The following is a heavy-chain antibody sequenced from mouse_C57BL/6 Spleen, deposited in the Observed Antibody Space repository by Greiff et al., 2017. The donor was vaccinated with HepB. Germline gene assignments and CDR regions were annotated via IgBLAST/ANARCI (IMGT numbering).Heavy chain of an antibody. CDR2: ISYSGST. CDR3: ARNWDGYFDV. V-gene: IGHV3-8*01. D-gene: IGHD4-1*01. Sequence: EVQLQESGPGLAKPSPTLSLTCSVTGYSITSDYWHWIRKFPGNKLEYMGYISYSGSTNYNPSLKSRIATTRDTSKNQYYRQLNSVTTEDTSTYYCARNWDGYFDVWGTGTTVTVSS. J-gene: IGHJ1*03. CDR1: GYSITSDY.